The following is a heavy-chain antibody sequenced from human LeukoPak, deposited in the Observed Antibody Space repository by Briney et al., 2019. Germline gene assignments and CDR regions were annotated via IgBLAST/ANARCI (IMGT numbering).Heavy chain of an antibody. V-gene: IGHV1-46*01. CDR2: INPSGGST. CDR1: GYTFTSYY. D-gene: IGHD6-13*01. J-gene: IGHJ4*02. Sequence: GASVKVSCKASGYTFTSYYMHWVRQAPGQGLEWMGIINPSGGSTSYAQKFQGRVTMTTDTSTSTAYVELRSLRSDDTAVYYCATYSSSWYCFDYWGQGTLVTVSS. CDR3: ATYSSSWYCFDY.